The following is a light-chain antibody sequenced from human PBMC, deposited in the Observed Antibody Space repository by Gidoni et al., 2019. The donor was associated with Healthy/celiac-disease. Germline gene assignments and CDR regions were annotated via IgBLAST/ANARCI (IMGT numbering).Light chain of an antibody. Sequence: EIVLTHSPATLSLSPGERATISCRASQSVSSYLAWYQQKPGQAPRLLIYDASNRATGIPARFSGSGSGTDFTLTISSLEPEDFAVYYCQQRSNWPPTFGQGTRLEIK. CDR3: QQRSNWPPT. CDR1: QSVSSY. CDR2: DAS. V-gene: IGKV3-11*01. J-gene: IGKJ5*01.